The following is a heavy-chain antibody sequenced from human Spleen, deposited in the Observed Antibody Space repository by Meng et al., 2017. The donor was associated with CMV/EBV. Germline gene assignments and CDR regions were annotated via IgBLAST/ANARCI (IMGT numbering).Heavy chain of an antibody. D-gene: IGHD2-2*02. Sequence: SVKVSCKASGGTFSSYAISWVRQAPGQGLEWMGGIIPILGIANYAQKFQGRVTMTRDTSISTAYMELSRLTSDDTAVYYCARDSLKDIVVVPSPIKGFDYWGQGTLVTVSS. CDR2: IIPILGIA. CDR3: ARDSLKDIVVVPSPIKGFDY. V-gene: IGHV1-69*10. CDR1: GGTFSSYA. J-gene: IGHJ4*02.